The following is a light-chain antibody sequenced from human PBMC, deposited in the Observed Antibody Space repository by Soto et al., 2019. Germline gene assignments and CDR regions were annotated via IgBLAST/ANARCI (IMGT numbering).Light chain of an antibody. J-gene: IGKJ5*01. CDR1: PSLLPITGETF. CDR3: LQSRKLPPP. Sequence: VRAETPLSLYVGPGQPASIACKSSPSLLPITGETFLFWYLQKPGQSPQLLIYEVSTRVSGVPDRFSGSGSGTDFTLGISRVEPDDFGIYYCLQSRKLPPPFGQGTRLEIK. V-gene: IGKV2D-29*02. CDR2: EVS.